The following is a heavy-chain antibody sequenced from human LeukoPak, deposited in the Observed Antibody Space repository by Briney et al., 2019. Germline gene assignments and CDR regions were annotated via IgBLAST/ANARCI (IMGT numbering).Heavy chain of an antibody. CDR1: GFTFTSAW. J-gene: IGHJ4*02. CDR3: ITGDYDFWSGFYSPNHYFDY. D-gene: IGHD3-3*01. CDR2: IKGKTAAGAP. V-gene: IGHV3-15*01. Sequence: GSLRLSCAASGFTFTSAWMSWVRQAPGKGLEWVGRIKGKTAAGAPDYVASVKGRFTISRDDSKNTLFLQMNSLKTEDTAVYYCITGDYDFWSGFYSPNHYFDYWGQGTLVTVSS.